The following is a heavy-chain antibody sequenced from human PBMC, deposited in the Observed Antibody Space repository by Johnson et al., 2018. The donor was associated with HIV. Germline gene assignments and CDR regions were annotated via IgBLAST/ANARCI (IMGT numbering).Heavy chain of an antibody. J-gene: IGHJ3*02. CDR1: GFTFSSYW. CDR2: INSDGSST. D-gene: IGHD6-6*01. CDR3: AKGVRGSSCYDAFDI. V-gene: IGHV3-74*02. Sequence: VQLVESGGGLVQPGGSLRLSCAASGFTFSSYWMHWVRQAPGKGLVWVSRINSDGSSTSYADSVKGRFTISRDNAKNTLYLQMNSLRADDTAVYYCAKGVRGSSCYDAFDIWGHGTMVTVSS.